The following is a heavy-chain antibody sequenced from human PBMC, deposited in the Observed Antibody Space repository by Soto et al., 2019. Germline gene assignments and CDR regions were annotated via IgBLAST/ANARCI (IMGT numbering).Heavy chain of an antibody. J-gene: IGHJ4*02. D-gene: IGHD2-21*01. CDR1: GGSISGSSFY. CDR2: IHYSGST. CDR3: ARDSTWGLGFFDF. V-gene: IGHV4-39*07. Sequence: SLTLSLTCAVSGGSISGSSFYWGWIRQPPEKGLESIGSIHYSGSTNDNPSLQSRVTISVDILKNQFSLKLSSVTAADTAISYCARDSTWGLGFFDFWGQGALVTVAS.